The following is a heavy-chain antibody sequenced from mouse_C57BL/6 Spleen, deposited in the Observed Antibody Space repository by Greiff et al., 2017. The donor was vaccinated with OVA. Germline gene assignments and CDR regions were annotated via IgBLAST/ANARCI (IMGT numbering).Heavy chain of an antibody. V-gene: IGHV3-1*01. CDR2: ISYSGST. D-gene: IGHD1-1*01. CDR3: ARGDYYGSSYDWYFDV. Sequence: VQLKESGPGMVKPSQSLSLTCTVTGYSITSGYDWHWIRHFPGNKLEWMGYISYSGSTNYNPSLKSRISITHDTSKNHFFLKLNSVTTEDTATYYCARGDYYGSSYDWYFDVWGTGTTATVSS. CDR1: GYSITSGYD. J-gene: IGHJ1*03.